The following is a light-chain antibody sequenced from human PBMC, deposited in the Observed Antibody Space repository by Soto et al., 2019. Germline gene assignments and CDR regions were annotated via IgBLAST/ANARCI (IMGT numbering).Light chain of an antibody. J-gene: IGLJ3*02. CDR3: GSYTRRSTRV. V-gene: IGLV2-14*01. CDR2: EVS. CDR1: SSDVGGYNY. Sequence: QSALTQPASVSGSPGQSITISCTGTSSDVGGYNYVSWYQQHPGKAPKLMIYEVSNRPSGVSNGFSGSKSGNTAPLTISGLQAVAEADWYCGSYTRRSTRVFGGGTQLTFL.